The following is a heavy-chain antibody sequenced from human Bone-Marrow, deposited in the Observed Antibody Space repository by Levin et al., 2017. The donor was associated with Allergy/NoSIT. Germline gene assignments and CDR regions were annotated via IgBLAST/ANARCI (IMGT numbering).Heavy chain of an antibody. Sequence: GASVKVSCKASGGTFSSYAISWVRQAPGQGLEWMGGIVPIFGTANYAQKFQGRVTITADESTSTGYMELSSLRSEDTAVYYCARDRFWSGYYGSVGFYYYFYYMDVWGKGTTVTVSS. CDR3: ARDRFWSGYYGSVGFYYYFYYMDV. D-gene: IGHD3-3*01. J-gene: IGHJ6*03. CDR1: GGTFSSYA. CDR2: IVPIFGTA. V-gene: IGHV1-69*13.